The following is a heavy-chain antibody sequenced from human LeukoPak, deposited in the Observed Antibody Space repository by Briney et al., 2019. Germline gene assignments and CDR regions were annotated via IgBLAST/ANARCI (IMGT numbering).Heavy chain of an antibody. CDR1: GGSFSGYY. D-gene: IGHD3-3*01. CDR2: INHSGST. V-gene: IGHV4-34*01. J-gene: IGHJ6*03. CDR3: AREDYDFWSGYYDYYYYYYMDV. Sequence: SETLSLTCAVYGGSFSGYYWSWIRQPPGKGLEWIGEINHSGSTNYNPSLKSRVTISIDTSKNQPSLKLSSVTAADTAVYYCAREDYDFWSGYYDYYYYYYMDVWGKGTTVTVSS.